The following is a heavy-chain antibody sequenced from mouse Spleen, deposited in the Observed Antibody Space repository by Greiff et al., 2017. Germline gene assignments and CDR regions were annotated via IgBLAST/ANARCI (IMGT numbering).Heavy chain of an antibody. CDR3: ARDLYYGDYNYFDY. Sequence: VQLQQSGPELVKPGASVKISCKASGYTFTDYYMNWVKQSHGKSLEWIGDINPNNGGTSYNQKFKGKATLTVDKSSSTAYMELRSLTSEDSAVYYCARDLYYGDYNYFDYWGQGTTLTVSS. V-gene: IGHV1-26*01. D-gene: IGHD2-13*01. CDR2: INPNNGGT. J-gene: IGHJ2*01. CDR1: GYTFTDYY.